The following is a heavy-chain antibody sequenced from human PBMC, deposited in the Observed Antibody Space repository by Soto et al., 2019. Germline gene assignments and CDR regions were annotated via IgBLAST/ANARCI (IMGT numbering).Heavy chain of an antibody. V-gene: IGHV4-39*01. D-gene: IGHD6-19*01. Sequence: QLQLQESGPGLVKPSETLSLTCTVSGGSISSSSYYWGWIRQPPGKGLGWIGSIYYSGSTYYNPSLQSRATISVDTSRNQFSLKLSSVTAADTAVYYCARTPGIAVDFDYWGQGTLVTVSS. CDR1: GGSISSSSYY. CDR2: IYYSGST. CDR3: ARTPGIAVDFDY. J-gene: IGHJ4*02.